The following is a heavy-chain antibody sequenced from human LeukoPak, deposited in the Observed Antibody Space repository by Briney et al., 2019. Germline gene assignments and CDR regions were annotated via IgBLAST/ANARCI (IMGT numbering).Heavy chain of an antibody. D-gene: IGHD3-10*01. V-gene: IGHV4-59*01. J-gene: IGHJ6*03. CDR1: GGSISSYY. Sequence: SETLSLPCPVSGGSISSYYWNWIRPPPGKGPEWIGYIYYSGSTNYNPSLKSRVTISVDTSKNQFSLNLTSVTAADTAVYYCARDSMVRGMDVWGKGTTVTISS. CDR3: ARDSMVRGMDV. CDR2: IYYSGST.